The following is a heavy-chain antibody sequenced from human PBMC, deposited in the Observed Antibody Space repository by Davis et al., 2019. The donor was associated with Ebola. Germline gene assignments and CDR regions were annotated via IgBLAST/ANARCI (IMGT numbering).Heavy chain of an antibody. J-gene: IGHJ6*02. Sequence: LRLSCTVSGGSISSSSYYWGWIRQPPGKGLEWIGNIYSSGSTYYNPSLKSRVTISVDTSKNQFSLKLSSVTAADTAMYYCARGHSYGSMVYGMDVWGQGTTVTVSS. V-gene: IGHV4-39*01. D-gene: IGHD5-18*01. CDR3: ARGHSYGSMVYGMDV. CDR2: IYSSGST. CDR1: GGSISSSSYY.